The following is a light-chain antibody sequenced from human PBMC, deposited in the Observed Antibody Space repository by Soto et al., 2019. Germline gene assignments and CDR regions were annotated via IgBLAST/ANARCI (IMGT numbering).Light chain of an antibody. CDR2: KAS. CDR3: QQYNRYPRT. CDR1: QNINSW. V-gene: IGKV1-5*03. Sequence: DIQMTQSPSTLSASVGDRATITCRASQNINSWLAWYQQKPGKAPKLLIYKASSLESGVPSRFSGSGSGTEFSLTISSLQTDDFATYYCQQYNRYPRTLGQGTKVDIK. J-gene: IGKJ1*01.